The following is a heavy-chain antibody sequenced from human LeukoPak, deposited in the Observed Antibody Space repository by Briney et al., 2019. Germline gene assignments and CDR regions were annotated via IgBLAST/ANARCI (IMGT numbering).Heavy chain of an antibody. CDR3: AGDRYSSSLDY. V-gene: IGHV4-38-2*02. J-gene: IGHJ4*02. Sequence: KPSETLSLTCTVSGYSISSGYYWGWIRQPPGKGLEWIGSIYRSGSTYYNPSLKSRVTISVDTSKNQFSLKLSSVTAADTAVYYCAGDRYSSSLDYWGQGTLVTVSS. CDR1: GYSISSGYY. D-gene: IGHD6-6*01. CDR2: IYRSGST.